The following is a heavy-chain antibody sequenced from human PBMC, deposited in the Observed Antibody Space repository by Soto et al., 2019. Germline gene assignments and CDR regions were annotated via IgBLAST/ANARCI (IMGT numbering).Heavy chain of an antibody. CDR3: GRERVRFDDLDN. Sequence: GGSLRLSCAASGFTFTTYGMHWVRQAPGKGLEGVAIIWSGGNHKFYADSVTGRFTITRDNYKNTLSLQINSLGAWDTGVYYCGRERVRFDDLDNWGQGALVPV. D-gene: IGHD3-10*01. V-gene: IGHV3-33*01. CDR2: IWSGGNHK. CDR1: GFTFTTYG. J-gene: IGHJ4*03.